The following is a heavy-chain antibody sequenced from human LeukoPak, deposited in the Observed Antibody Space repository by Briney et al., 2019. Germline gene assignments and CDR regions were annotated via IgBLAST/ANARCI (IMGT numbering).Heavy chain of an antibody. J-gene: IGHJ4*02. CDR1: GFTFSSYG. D-gene: IGHD2-15*01. CDR2: IRYDGSNK. V-gene: IGHV3-30*02. CDR3: AKAPVTTCRGAFCYPFDY. Sequence: GGSLRLSCEASGFTFSSYGIHWVRQAPGKGLEWVAFIRYDGSNKYYADSVKGRFTISRDNSKNTLFLQMNRLRPEDATVYYCAKAPVTTCRGAFCYPFDYWGLGTLVTVSS.